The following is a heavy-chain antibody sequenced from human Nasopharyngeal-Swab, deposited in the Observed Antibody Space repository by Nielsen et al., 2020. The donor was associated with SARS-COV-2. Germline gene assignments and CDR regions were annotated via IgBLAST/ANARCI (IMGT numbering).Heavy chain of an antibody. V-gene: IGHV3-13*01. Sequence: ESLKIPCAASCFTFRSYDMHWVRQVTVKGLEWVSSIGTEGDTHYPDSVKGRFTISRENAKSSLYLQMNIVRAEDTGVYYCARARGINLGLGVVGDMDVWGKGTTVTVSS. CDR2: IGTEGDT. CDR3: ARARGINLGLGVVGDMDV. J-gene: IGHJ6*03. CDR1: CFTFRSYD. D-gene: IGHD3-3*01.